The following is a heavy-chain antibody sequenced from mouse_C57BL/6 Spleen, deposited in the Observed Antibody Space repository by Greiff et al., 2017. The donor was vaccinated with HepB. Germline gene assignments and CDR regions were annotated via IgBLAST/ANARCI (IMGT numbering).Heavy chain of an antibody. CDR1: GFTFSSYA. Sequence: EVQGVESGGGLVKPGGSLKLSCAASGFTFSSYAMSWVRQTPEKRLEWVATISDGGSYTYYPDNVKGRFTISRDNAKNNLYLQMSHLKAEDTAMYYCERGRYGNYEYFDVWGTGTTVTVSS. V-gene: IGHV5-4*01. CDR3: ERGRYGNYEYFDV. J-gene: IGHJ1*03. D-gene: IGHD2-1*01. CDR2: ISDGGSYT.